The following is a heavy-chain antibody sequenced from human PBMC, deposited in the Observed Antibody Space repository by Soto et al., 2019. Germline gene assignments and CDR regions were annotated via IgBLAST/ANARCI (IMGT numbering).Heavy chain of an antibody. D-gene: IGHD3-22*01. J-gene: IGHJ6*02. CDR2: ISYDGSNK. V-gene: IGHV3-30-3*01. Sequence: VGSLRLSCAASGFTFSSYAMHWVRQAPCKGLGWVAVISYDGSNKYYADSVKGRFTISRDNSKNTMYLQMNSLKAEDTAVYYCARDQGVITNYYYYGMDVWGQGTPVTVSS. CDR1: GFTFSSYA. CDR3: ARDQGVITNYYYYGMDV.